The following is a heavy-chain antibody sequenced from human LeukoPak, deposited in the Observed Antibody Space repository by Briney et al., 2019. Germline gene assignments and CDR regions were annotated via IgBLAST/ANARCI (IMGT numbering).Heavy chain of an antibody. D-gene: IGHD2-2*01. CDR2: MNPNSGNT. V-gene: IGHV1-8*01. J-gene: IGHJ4*02. CDR1: GYTFTSYD. Sequence: ASVKVSCKASGYTFTSYDINWARQATGQGLEWMGWMNPNSGNTGYAQKFQGRVTMTRNTSISTAYMELSSLRSEDTAVYYCARARGYCSSTSCYPFGYWGQGTLVTVSS. CDR3: ARARGYCSSTSCYPFGY.